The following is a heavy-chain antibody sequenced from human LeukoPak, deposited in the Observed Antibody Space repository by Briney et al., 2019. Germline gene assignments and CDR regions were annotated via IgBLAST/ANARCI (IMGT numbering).Heavy chain of an antibody. Sequence: HSGGSLRLSCAASGFTFSNYWMSWVRQAPGKGLEWVANIKQDGSEKYYVDSVKGRFTISRDNDKNSLYLQMNSLRAEDAAVHYCASGRQLRYWGQGTLVTVSS. CDR1: GFTFSNYW. V-gene: IGHV3-7*01. CDR3: ASGRQLRY. CDR2: IKQDGSEK. D-gene: IGHD2-2*01. J-gene: IGHJ4*02.